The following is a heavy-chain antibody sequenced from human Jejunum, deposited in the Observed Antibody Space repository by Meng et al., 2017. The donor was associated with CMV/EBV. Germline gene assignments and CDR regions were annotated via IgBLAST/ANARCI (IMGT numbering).Heavy chain of an antibody. V-gene: IGHV4-4*02. CDR1: GGSIGSINC. J-gene: IGHJ4*02. D-gene: IGHD2-2*01. CDR2: ICYSGST. Sequence: GGSIGSINCWSWVRQPPGKGLEWIGEICYSGSTNYNSSLESRVTISLDKSNKQFSLKLSSVTAADTAVYYCARGYASWTVDGRVGYWGQGTLVTVSS. CDR3: ARGYASWTVDGRVGY.